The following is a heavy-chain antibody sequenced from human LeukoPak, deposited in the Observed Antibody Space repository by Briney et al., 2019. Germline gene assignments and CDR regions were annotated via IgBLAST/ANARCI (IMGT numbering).Heavy chain of an antibody. Sequence: GGSLRLSCAASGFTFSSYSMNWVRQAPGKGLEWVSSISSSRSYTYYADSVKGRFTISRDKAKNSLYLQMNSLRAEDTAVYYCARVGVDYYDSIMAYWGQGTLVTVSS. V-gene: IGHV3-21*01. CDR1: GFTFSSYS. CDR2: ISSSRSYT. J-gene: IGHJ4*02. D-gene: IGHD3-22*01. CDR3: ARVGVDYYDSIMAY.